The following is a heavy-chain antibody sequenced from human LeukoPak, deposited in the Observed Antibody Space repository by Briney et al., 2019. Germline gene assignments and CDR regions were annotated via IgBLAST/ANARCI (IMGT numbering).Heavy chain of an antibody. D-gene: IGHD1-1*01. V-gene: IGHV3-30*18. CDR1: GFTFRSDA. CDR2: ISYDGIIK. J-gene: IGHJ4*02. CDR3: AKDLGTNWSFDY. Sequence: RSLRLSCAASGFTFRSDAMHWVRQAPGKGLEWVAFISYDGIIKHYADSVKGRFTISRDNSKNTLYLQMNSLRGEDTAVYYCAKDLGTNWSFDYWGQGTLVTVSS.